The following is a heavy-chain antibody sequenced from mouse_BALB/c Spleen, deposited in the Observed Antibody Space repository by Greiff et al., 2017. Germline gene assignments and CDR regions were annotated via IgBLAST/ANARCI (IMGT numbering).Heavy chain of an antibody. CDR2: IYPGNSDT. Sequence: VHVKQSGTVLARPGASVKMSCKASGYTFTSYWMHWVKQRPGQGLEWIGAIYPGNSDTSYNQKFKGKAKLTAVTSTSTAYMELSSLTNEDSAVYYCTRQGYDWFAYWGQGTLVTVSA. CDR1: GYTFTSYW. D-gene: IGHD2-14*01. J-gene: IGHJ3*01. V-gene: IGHV1-5*01. CDR3: TRQGYDWFAY.